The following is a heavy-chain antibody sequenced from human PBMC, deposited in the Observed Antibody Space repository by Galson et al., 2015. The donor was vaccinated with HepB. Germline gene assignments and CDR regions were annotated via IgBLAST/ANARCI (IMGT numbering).Heavy chain of an antibody. CDR3: AKDSGYFDWLLLRGVLDY. J-gene: IGHJ4*02. D-gene: IGHD3-9*01. CDR2: IRYDGSNK. V-gene: IGHV3-30*02. CDR1: GFTFSSYG. Sequence: SLRLSCAASGFTFSSYGMHWVRQAPGKGLEWVAFIRYDGSNKYYADSVKGRFTISRDNSKNTLYLQMNSLRAEDTAVYYCAKDSGYFDWLLLRGVLDYWGQGTLVTVSS.